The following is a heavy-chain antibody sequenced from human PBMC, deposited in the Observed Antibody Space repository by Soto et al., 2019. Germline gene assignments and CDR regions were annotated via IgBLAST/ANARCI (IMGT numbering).Heavy chain of an antibody. CDR1: GFTFSDHY. V-gene: IGHV3-72*01. J-gene: IGHJ4*02. CDR2: SKNKADSYTT. CDR3: TVWGSWNDFGAA. Sequence: PGGSLRLSCAASGFTFSDHYMDWVRKAPGKGLEWVGRSKNKADSYTTEYAASVKGRFTISRDGSKNSLFLQMNSLKTEDTAVYYCTVWGSWNDFGAAWGQGILVTVSS. D-gene: IGHD3-10*01.